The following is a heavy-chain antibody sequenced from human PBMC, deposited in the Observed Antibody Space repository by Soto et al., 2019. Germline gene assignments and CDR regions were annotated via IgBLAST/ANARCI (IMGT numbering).Heavy chain of an antibody. J-gene: IGHJ4*02. CDR3: ARLDYRCIAVAGPVPYYFDY. V-gene: IGHV3-7*01. CDR2: IKQDGSEK. CDR1: GFTFSSYW. Sequence: GGSLRLSCAASGFTFSSYWMSWVRQAPGKGLEWVANIKQDGSEKYYVDSVKGRFTISRDNAKNSLYLQMNSLRAEDTAVYYCARLDYRCIAVAGPVPYYFDYWCQGTLVTVSS. D-gene: IGHD6-19*01.